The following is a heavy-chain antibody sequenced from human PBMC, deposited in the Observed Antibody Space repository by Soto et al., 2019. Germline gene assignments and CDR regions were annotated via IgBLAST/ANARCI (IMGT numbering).Heavy chain of an antibody. CDR1: GFTFSTYT. CDR3: AKDGGPVFFISPRCSAKHFDY. V-gene: IGHV3-23*01. Sequence: PGGSLRLSCAASGFTFSTYTMNWVRQAPGKGLEWVSGIYGSGGATFYADSVKGRFTISRDNSGNTLYLQMNSLRVDDTAVYYCAKDGGPVFFISPRCSAKHFDYRGQGTLVTVSS. J-gene: IGHJ4*02. CDR2: IYGSGGAT. D-gene: IGHD2-2*01.